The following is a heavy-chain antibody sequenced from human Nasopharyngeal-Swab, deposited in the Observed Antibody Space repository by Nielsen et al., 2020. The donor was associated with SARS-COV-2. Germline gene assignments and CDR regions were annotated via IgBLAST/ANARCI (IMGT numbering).Heavy chain of an antibody. CDR3: TREYTRSSGFDY. D-gene: IGHD6-6*01. CDR2: MNSAGSSI. V-gene: IGHV3-74*01. J-gene: IGHJ4*02. CDR1: GFTFSNYG. Sequence: GESLNISCAASGFTFSNYGMHWVRQAPGKGLVWVSSMNSAGSSINYADSVKGRFSISRDNAENTLYLQMNSLRPEDTAVYYCTREYTRSSGFDYWGQGILVTVSS.